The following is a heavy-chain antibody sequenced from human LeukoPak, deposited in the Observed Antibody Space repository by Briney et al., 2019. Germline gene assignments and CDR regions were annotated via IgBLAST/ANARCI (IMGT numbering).Heavy chain of an antibody. CDR2: ISYDGSNK. CDR1: GFTFSSYA. Sequence: GRSLRLSCAASGFTFSSYAMHWVRQAPGKGLEWVAVISYDGSNKYYADSVKGRFTISRDNSKNTVYLQMNSLRAEDTAVYYCARGGVGVTLISWSDYWGQGTLVTVSS. CDR3: ARGGVGVTLISWSDY. D-gene: IGHD1-26*01. J-gene: IGHJ4*02. V-gene: IGHV3-30*14.